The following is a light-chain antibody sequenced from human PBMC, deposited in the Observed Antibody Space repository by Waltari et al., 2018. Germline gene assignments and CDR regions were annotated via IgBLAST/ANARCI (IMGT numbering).Light chain of an antibody. J-gene: IGKJ1*01. V-gene: IGKV4-1*01. Sequence: DIVMTQSPDSLAVSLGERATFNCKSSQSVLYSSNNKNYLTWYQQKPGQPPKLLIYWASIRESGVPDRLSGSGSGTDFTLTISSLQAEDVAVYYCQQYYSSPWTFGQGTKVEIK. CDR1: QSVLYSSNNKNY. CDR2: WAS. CDR3: QQYYSSPWT.